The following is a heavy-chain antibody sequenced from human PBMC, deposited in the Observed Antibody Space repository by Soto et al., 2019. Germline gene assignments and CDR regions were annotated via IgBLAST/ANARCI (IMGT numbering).Heavy chain of an antibody. J-gene: IGHJ5*02. Sequence: GLDLEWLALIYWDDDKRYSPSLKSRLTITKDTYKNHVVLTMTNMDPVDTATYYFAHTLLWFGEHNWFDPWGQGTLVTVSS. D-gene: IGHD3-10*01. CDR3: AHTLLWFGEHNWFDP. V-gene: IGHV2-5*02. CDR2: IYWDDDK.